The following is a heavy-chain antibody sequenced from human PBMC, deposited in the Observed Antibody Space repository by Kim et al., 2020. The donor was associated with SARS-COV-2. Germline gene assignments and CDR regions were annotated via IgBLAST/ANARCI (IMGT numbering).Heavy chain of an antibody. J-gene: IGHJ3*02. CDR3: ARDTPGQKPFDI. Sequence: DYAISLKSRITINPDTSTNQFSLQLNSVTPEDTAVYYCARDTPGQKPFDIWGQGTMVAVSS. V-gene: IGHV6-1*01.